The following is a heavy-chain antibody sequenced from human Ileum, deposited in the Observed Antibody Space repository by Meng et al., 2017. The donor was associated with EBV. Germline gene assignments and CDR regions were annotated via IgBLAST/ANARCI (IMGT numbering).Heavy chain of an antibody. CDR1: GGAIISCSYY. J-gene: IGHJ4*02. V-gene: IGHV4-39*07. Sequence: HPPACGRGFLTPSCALSLTCHFSGGAIISCSYYWGWIRQHPGKVLEWISSIYYSGSTYYNPSLKSRVTISVDTSKNQFSLKLSSVTAADTAVYYCARELTYCSGGSCYPFDYWGQGTLVTVSS. CDR3: ARELTYCSGGSCYPFDY. D-gene: IGHD2-15*01. CDR2: IYYSGST.